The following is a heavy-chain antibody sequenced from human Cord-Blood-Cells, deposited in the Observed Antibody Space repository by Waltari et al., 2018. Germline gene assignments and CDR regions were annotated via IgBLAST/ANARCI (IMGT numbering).Heavy chain of an antibody. J-gene: IGHJ2*01. CDR1: GFTVSSHY. CDR2: IYSGGST. CDR3: ARGQQWLVEGWYFDL. D-gene: IGHD6-19*01. Sequence: EVQLVESGGGLIQPGGSLRLSCAASGFTVSSHYMSWVRQAPGKGLEWVSVIYSGGSTYYADSVKGRFTISRDNSKNTLYLQMNSLRAEDTAVYYCARGQQWLVEGWYFDLWGRGTLVTVSS. V-gene: IGHV3-53*01.